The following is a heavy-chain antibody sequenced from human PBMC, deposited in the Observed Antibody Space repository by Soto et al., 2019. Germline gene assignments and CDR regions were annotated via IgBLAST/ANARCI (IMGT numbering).Heavy chain of an antibody. Sequence: PGGSLRLSCAASGFTFSSYGMHWAHQAPGKGLEWVAVISYDGSNKYYADSVKGRFTISRDNSKNTLYLQMNSLRAEDTAVYYCAKDQTLTGTTPTFDYWGQGTLVTVSS. D-gene: IGHD1-20*01. CDR3: AKDQTLTGTTPTFDY. CDR2: ISYDGSNK. CDR1: GFTFSSYG. J-gene: IGHJ4*02. V-gene: IGHV3-30*18.